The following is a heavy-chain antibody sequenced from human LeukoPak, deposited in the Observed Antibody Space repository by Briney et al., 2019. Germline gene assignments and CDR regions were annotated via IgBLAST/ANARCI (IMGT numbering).Heavy chain of an antibody. V-gene: IGHV3-23*01. D-gene: IGHD1-26*01. J-gene: IGHJ4*02. CDR3: AKSPIVGATFYFDY. Sequence: PGGTLRLSCVASGFTFSSHGMNWVRQAPGKGLEWVSGIIPSGHTTYYADSVRSRFTISRDNSRNTVYLQMNSLRAEDTAVYYCAKSPIVGATFYFDYWGQGTLVTVSS. CDR1: GFTFSSHG. CDR2: IIPSGHTT.